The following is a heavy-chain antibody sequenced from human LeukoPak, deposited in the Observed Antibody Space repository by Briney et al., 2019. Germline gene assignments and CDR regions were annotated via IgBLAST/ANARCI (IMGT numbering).Heavy chain of an antibody. V-gene: IGHV3-23*01. Sequence: GGSLRLSCAASGFTFSSYAMSWVRQAPGKGLEWVSAISGSGGSTYYADSVKGRFTISRDNSKNTLYLQMNSLRAEDTAVYYCAKERYYYDSSGYYSLPYFDYWGQGTLVTVSS. CDR3: AKERYYYDSSGYYSLPYFDY. J-gene: IGHJ4*02. CDR2: ISGSGGST. CDR1: GFTFSSYA. D-gene: IGHD3-22*01.